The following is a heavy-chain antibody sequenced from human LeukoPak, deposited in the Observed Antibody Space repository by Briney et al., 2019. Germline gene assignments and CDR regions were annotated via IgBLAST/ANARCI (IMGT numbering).Heavy chain of an antibody. V-gene: IGHV1-2*02. CDR3: ARAGYCSGGSCYSYYY. Sequence: ASVKVSCTASGYTFTGYYMHWVRQAPGQGLEWMGWINPNSGGTNYAQKFQGRVTMTRDTSISTAYMELSRLRSDDTAVYYCARAGYCSGGSCYSYYYWGQGTLVTVSS. J-gene: IGHJ4*02. D-gene: IGHD2-15*01. CDR1: GYTFTGYY. CDR2: INPNSGGT.